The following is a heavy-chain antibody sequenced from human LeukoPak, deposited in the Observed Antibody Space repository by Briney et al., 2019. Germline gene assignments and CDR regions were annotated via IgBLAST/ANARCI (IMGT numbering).Heavy chain of an antibody. CDR1: GFTFSSYA. J-gene: IGHJ3*02. D-gene: IGHD5-18*01. V-gene: IGHV3-64*01. CDR2: ISSNGGST. Sequence: GGSLRLSCAASGFTFSSYAMHWVRQAPGKGLEYVSAISSNGGSTYYANSVKGRFTISSDNSKNTLYLQVGSLRAEDMAVYYCARDGGTAMVFGAFGIWGQGTMVTVSS. CDR3: ARDGGTAMVFGAFGI.